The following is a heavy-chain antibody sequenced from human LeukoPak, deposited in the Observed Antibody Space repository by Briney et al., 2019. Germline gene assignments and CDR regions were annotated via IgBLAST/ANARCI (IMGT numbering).Heavy chain of an antibody. CDR1: GFTFSSYS. J-gene: IGHJ4*02. CDR2: ISSSSSYI. Sequence: PGGSLRLSCAASGFTFSSYSMNWVRQAPGKGLEWVSSISSSSSYIYYADSVKGRFTISRDNAKNSLYLQMNSLRAEDTAVYYCAREPGYNYRKYYFGYWGQGTLVTVSS. V-gene: IGHV3-21*01. CDR3: AREPGYNYRKYYFGY. D-gene: IGHD5-24*01.